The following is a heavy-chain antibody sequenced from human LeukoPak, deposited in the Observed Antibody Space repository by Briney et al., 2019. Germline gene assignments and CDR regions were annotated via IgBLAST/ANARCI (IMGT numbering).Heavy chain of an antibody. D-gene: IGHD3-10*01. CDR2: INTNTGNP. Sequence: ASVKVSCKASGYTFTSHAMNWVRQAPGQGLEWMGWINTNTGNPTYAQGFTGRFVFSLDTSVSTAYLQISSLKAEDTAVYYCARLTHSSFGQGMDVWGKGTTVTVSS. J-gene: IGHJ6*04. CDR1: GYTFTSHA. CDR3: ARLTHSSFGQGMDV. V-gene: IGHV7-4-1*02.